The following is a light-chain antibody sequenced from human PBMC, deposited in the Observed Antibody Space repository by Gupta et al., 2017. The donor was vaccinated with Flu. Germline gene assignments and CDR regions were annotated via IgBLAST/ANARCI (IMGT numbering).Light chain of an antibody. V-gene: IGLV2-8*01. J-gene: IGLJ2*01. CDR1: SSAHGGCNY. CDR3: GSWADIINVPV. CDR2: KVT. Sequence: TTSCGTSSAHGGCNYVCWYQQLPGEAPKRMIYKVTERPSGVPDRFSGTKSGDYASLFIDGLQSEDEANDYCGSWADIINVPVFGGGTKLTVL.